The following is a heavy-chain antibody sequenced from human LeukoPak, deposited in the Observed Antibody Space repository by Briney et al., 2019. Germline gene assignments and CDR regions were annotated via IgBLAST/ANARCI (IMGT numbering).Heavy chain of an antibody. V-gene: IGHV1-24*01. CDR1: GDTLTEIS. CDR3: ATAEQLV. CDR2: LHPEDREV. J-gene: IGHJ4*02. D-gene: IGHD6-6*01. Sequence: ASVKVSCRVSGDTLTEISIHWVRQTPGKGLEWMGGLHPEDREVIYAQKFQGRVTMTENSSTDTAYMDLRSLRSEDTAVYYCATAEQLVWGQGTLVTVSS.